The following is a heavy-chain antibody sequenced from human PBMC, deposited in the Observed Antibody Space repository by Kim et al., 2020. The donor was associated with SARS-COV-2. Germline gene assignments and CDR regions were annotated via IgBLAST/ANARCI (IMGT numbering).Heavy chain of an antibody. CDR3: ARAPPPRYYYYYGMDV. V-gene: IGHV4-34*01. J-gene: IGHJ6*02. Sequence: SLKSRVTISVDTSKNQFSLKLSSVTAADTAVYYCARAPPPRYYYYYGMDVWGQGTTVTVSS.